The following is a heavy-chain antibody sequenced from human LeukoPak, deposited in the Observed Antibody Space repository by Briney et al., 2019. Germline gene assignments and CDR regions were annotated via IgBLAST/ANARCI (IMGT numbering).Heavy chain of an antibody. D-gene: IGHD3-22*01. Sequence: SETLSLTCAVYGGSFSGYYWSWIRQPPGKGLEWIGEINHSGSTNYNPSLKSRVTISVDTSKNQFSLKLSSVTAADTAVYYCARQDLYYYDSNYHFDYWGQGTLVTVSS. CDR3: ARQDLYYYDSNYHFDY. CDR2: INHSGST. J-gene: IGHJ4*02. V-gene: IGHV4-34*01. CDR1: GGSFSGYY.